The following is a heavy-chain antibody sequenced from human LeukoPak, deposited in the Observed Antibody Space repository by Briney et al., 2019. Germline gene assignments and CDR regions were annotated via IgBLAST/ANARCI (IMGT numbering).Heavy chain of an antibody. V-gene: IGHV1-2*02. Sequence: GASVKVSCKASGYTFTGYYMHWVRQAPGQGLEWMGWISPNSGGTNYAQKFQGRVTMTRDTSISTAYMELSRLRSDDTAVYYSARAVLRYFDWLSPNDYWGQGTLVTVSS. J-gene: IGHJ4*02. CDR1: GYTFTGYY. D-gene: IGHD3-9*01. CDR2: ISPNSGGT. CDR3: ARAVLRYFDWLSPNDY.